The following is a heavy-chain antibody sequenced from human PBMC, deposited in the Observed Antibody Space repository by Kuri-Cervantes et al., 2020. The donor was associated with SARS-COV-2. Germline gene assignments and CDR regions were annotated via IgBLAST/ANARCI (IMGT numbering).Heavy chain of an antibody. CDR3: ARDTRGGLFQPDAFDI. CDR2: IIPIFGTA. Sequence: ASVHVSCKASAGTFSSYAISWVRQAPGQGLEWMGGIIPIFGTANYAQKFQGRVTITADESTSTAYMELSSLSSEDTAVYYCARDTRGGLFQPDAFDIWGQGTMVTVSS. J-gene: IGHJ3*02. CDR1: AGTFSSYA. D-gene: IGHD3-22*01. V-gene: IGHV1-69*13.